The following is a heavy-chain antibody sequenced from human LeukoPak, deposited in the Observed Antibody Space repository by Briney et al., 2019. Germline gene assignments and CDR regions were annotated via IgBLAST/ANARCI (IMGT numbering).Heavy chain of an antibody. D-gene: IGHD6-13*01. J-gene: IGHJ6*02. CDR2: INSDGSST. CDR3: ARDQGIAAAGTDYYYYGMDA. Sequence: GGSLRLSCAASGFTFSSYWMHWVRQAPGKGLVWVSRINSDGSSTSYADSVKGRFTISRDNAKNTLYLQMNSLRAEDTAVYYCARDQGIAAAGTDYYYYGMDAWGQGTTVTVSS. CDR1: GFTFSSYW. V-gene: IGHV3-74*01.